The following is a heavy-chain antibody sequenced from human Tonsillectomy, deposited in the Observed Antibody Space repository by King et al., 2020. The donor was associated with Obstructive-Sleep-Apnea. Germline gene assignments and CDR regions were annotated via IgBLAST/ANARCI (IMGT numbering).Heavy chain of an antibody. Sequence: VQLQESGPGLVKPSETLSLTCSVSGGSISSYYWSWIRQPAGKGMEWIGRIYITGITKYNPPLKIRLTMSIDTSKNQFSLKLSSVTAADTAVYYCARDGSGTSYYGMDVWGQGTTVTVSS. CDR1: GGSISSYY. CDR3: ARDGSGTSYYGMDV. D-gene: IGHD3-10*01. J-gene: IGHJ6*02. V-gene: IGHV4-4*07. CDR2: IYITGIT.